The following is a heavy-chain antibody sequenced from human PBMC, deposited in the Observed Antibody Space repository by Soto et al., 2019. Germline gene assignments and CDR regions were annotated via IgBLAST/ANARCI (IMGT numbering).Heavy chain of an antibody. D-gene: IGHD2-15*01. J-gene: IGHJ6*02. Sequence: ASVKVSCKASGYTFTSYSMHWVRQATGQGLEWMGIINPSSGRTSYAQNFQGRVTMTSDTPTSIDSKEMSSLKSEDTAVYYCARDHNFGFILYAMDVWGQGTTVTVSS. V-gene: IGHV1-46*01. CDR2: INPSSGRT. CDR1: GYTFTSYS. CDR3: ARDHNFGFILYAMDV.